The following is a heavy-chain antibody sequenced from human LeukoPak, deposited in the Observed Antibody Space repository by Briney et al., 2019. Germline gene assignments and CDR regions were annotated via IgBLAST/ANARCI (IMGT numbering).Heavy chain of an antibody. CDR3: ARHVYDFWSGYDY. CDR1: AGSISSSSYY. J-gene: IGHJ4*02. CDR2: IYYSGST. D-gene: IGHD3-3*01. Sequence: PSETLSLTCTVSAGSISSSSYYWGWIRQPPGKGLEWIGCIYYSGSTHYNPSLKTRGTISVATSENQVFRTLRSVTAAGTAVYYFARHVYDFWSGYDYWGQGTLVTVSS. V-gene: IGHV4-39*01.